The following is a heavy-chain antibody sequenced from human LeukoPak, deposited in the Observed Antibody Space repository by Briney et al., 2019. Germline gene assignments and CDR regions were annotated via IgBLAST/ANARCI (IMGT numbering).Heavy chain of an antibody. V-gene: IGHV4-59*01. CDR3: AREPLYSGHDCAAFDI. CDR2: IFYIEST. D-gene: IGHD5-12*01. Sequence: SETLSLTCTVSGGSISSYSWSWIRHSPGKGLEGIGYIFYIESTNYNPSLKSRLPISVDTSKNQFSLRLPSVTAADTALYYCAREPLYSGHDCAAFDIWGQGAMVTVSS. CDR1: GGSISSYS. J-gene: IGHJ3*02.